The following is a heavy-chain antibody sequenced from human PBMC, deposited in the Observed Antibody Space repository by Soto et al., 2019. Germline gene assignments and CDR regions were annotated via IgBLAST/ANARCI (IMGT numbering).Heavy chain of an antibody. J-gene: IGHJ4*02. CDR3: AKAIINSWWGFDY. CDR1: GFTFSSYA. V-gene: IGHV3-23*01. CDR2: ISGSGGNT. D-gene: IGHD6-13*01. Sequence: VQLLESGGGLVEPGGSLRLSCAASGFTFSSYAMSWVRQAPGKGLEWVSAISGSGGNTYYADSVTGRFTISRDNSKNTLYPQMNSLRAEDTAIYYCAKAIINSWWGFDYWGQGTLVTGSS.